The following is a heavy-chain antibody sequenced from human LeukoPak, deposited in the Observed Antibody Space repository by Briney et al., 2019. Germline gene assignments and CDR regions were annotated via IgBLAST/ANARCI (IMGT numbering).Heavy chain of an antibody. V-gene: IGHV3-48*03. Sequence: GGSLTLSCAASGLTFNIYELICVPQAPGKGLVWVSYISSSGRTKYYADSVKGRFTISRDNAKNSLYLQMNTLRAEDTAVYYCARTTSNYFDYWGQGTLVTVSS. CDR3: ARTTSNYFDY. J-gene: IGHJ4*02. CDR2: ISSSGRTK. CDR1: GLTFNIYE. D-gene: IGHD1-1*01.